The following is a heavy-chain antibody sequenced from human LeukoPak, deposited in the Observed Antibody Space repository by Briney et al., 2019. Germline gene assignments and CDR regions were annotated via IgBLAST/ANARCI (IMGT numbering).Heavy chain of an antibody. Sequence: QAGGSLRLSCAASGFTFSSYSMNWVRQAPGKGLEWVSSISSSSSYICYADSVKGRFTISRDNAKNSLYLQMNSLRAEDTAVYYCARVGGYNEPPWKDYWGQGTLVTVSS. J-gene: IGHJ4*02. CDR2: ISSSSSYI. V-gene: IGHV3-21*01. D-gene: IGHD5-24*01. CDR1: GFTFSSYS. CDR3: ARVGGYNEPPWKDY.